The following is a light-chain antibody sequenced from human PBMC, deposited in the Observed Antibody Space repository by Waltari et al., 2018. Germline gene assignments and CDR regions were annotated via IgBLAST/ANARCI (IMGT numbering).Light chain of an antibody. V-gene: IGKV1-27*01. CDR1: QGISNY. CDR3: QKYNSAPQT. Sequence: DIQMTQSPSSLSASVVDRATVTCRASQGISNYLAWYQQKPGKVPKLLIYAASTLQSGVPSRFSGSGSGTDFTLTISSLQPEDVATYYCQKYNSAPQTFGQGTKVEIK. CDR2: AAS. J-gene: IGKJ1*01.